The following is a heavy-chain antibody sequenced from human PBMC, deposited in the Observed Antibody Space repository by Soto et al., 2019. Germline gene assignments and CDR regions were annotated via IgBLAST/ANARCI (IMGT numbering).Heavy chain of an antibody. V-gene: IGHV4-30-4*01. Sequence: QVQLQESGPGLVKPSQTLSLTCTVSGGSISSGDYYWSWIRQPPGKGLEWIGYIYYSGSTYYNPSLKSRVTISVDTSKNQFSLKLSSATAADTAVYYCARGIAAAGGYYYYGMDVWGQGTTVTVSS. CDR1: GGSISSGDYY. D-gene: IGHD6-13*01. CDR3: ARGIAAAGGYYYYGMDV. J-gene: IGHJ6*02. CDR2: IYYSGST.